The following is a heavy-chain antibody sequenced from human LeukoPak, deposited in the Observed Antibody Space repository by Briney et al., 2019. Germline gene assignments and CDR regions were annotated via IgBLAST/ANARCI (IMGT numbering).Heavy chain of an antibody. CDR3: AREGETVTTHWFDP. V-gene: IGHV1-69*13. CDR2: IIPIFGTA. J-gene: IGHJ5*02. Sequence: SVKVSCKASGGAFSSYAISWVRQAPGQGLEWMGGIIPIFGTANYAQKFQGRVTITADESTSTAYMELSSLRSEDTAVYYCAREGETVTTHWFDPWGQGTLVTVSS. CDR1: GGAFSSYA. D-gene: IGHD4-17*01.